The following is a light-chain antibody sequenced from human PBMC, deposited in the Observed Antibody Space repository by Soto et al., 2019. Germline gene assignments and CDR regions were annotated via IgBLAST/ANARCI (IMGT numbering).Light chain of an antibody. CDR2: AAS. Sequence: AIPFTQSPSSLSASVGARVTITCRASQVINSFLAWYQQKPGKAPKLLIYAASSLQTGVPSRFSGSGSATDFTLTINSLQPEDCATDDCQQTDSYPSTFGGGTKVDIK. CDR3: QQTDSYPST. J-gene: IGKJ4*01. CDR1: QVINSF. V-gene: IGKV1-13*02.